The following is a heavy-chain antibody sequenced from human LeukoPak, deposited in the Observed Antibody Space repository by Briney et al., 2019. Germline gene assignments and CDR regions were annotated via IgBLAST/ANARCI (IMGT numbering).Heavy chain of an antibody. CDR3: AKGSAGGRPYYFDY. CDR1: GFTFSSYA. Sequence: PGGSLRLSCAASGFTFSSYAMSWVRQVPGKGLEWVSAITDTGGSTYYADSVKGRFTISRDNSKNTLYLQMSSLRAEDTAVYYCAKGSAGGRPYYFDYWGQGTLVTVSS. J-gene: IGHJ4*02. D-gene: IGHD2-8*02. CDR2: ITDTGGST. V-gene: IGHV3-23*01.